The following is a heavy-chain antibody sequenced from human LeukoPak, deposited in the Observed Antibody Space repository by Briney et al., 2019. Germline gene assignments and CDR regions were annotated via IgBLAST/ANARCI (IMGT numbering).Heavy chain of an antibody. CDR2: ISSSSSYI. CDR3: ARESGYYDSSGYIDY. Sequence: KPGGSLRLSCAASGFTFSSYSMNSVRQAPGKGLEWVSSISSSSSYIYYADSVKGRFTISRDNAKNSLYLQMNSLRAEDTAVYYCARESGYYDSSGYIDYWGQGTLVTVSS. V-gene: IGHV3-21*01. J-gene: IGHJ4*02. D-gene: IGHD3-22*01. CDR1: GFTFSSYS.